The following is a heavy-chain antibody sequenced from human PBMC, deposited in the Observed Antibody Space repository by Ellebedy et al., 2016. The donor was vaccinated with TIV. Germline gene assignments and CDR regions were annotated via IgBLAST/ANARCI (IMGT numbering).Heavy chain of an antibody. J-gene: IGHJ5*02. CDR1: GGSTSNSDYY. V-gene: IGHV4-39*07. Sequence: MPSETLSLTFTLSGGSTSNSDYYWNWIRQPPGKGLEWIGSIYYSGSTYYNPSLTSRVTVSVDTSKNQFSLNLSSVTAADTAVYYCARDPALPRGRFDTWGQGTLVTVSS. CDR3: ARDPALPRGRFDT. CDR2: IYYSGST.